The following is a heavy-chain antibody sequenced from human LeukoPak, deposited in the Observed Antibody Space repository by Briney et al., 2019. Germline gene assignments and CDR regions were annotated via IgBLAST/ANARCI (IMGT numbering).Heavy chain of an antibody. CDR1: GGSISSYY. Sequence: PLETLSLTCTVSGGSISSYYWSWIRQPPGKGLEWIGYIYYSGSTNYNPSLKSRVTISIDTSKNQFSLKLSSVTAADTAVYYCARGPYSSGSYYFYFDYWGQGTLVTVSS. D-gene: IGHD3-22*01. J-gene: IGHJ4*02. CDR2: IYYSGST. V-gene: IGHV4-59*01. CDR3: ARGPYSSGSYYFYFDY.